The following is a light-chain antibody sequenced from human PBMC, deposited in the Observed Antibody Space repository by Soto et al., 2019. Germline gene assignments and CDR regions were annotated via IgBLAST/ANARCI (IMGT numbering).Light chain of an antibody. V-gene: IGKV3-11*01. CDR1: QSVSSY. CDR2: EAS. J-gene: IGKJ2*02. Sequence: EIVLTQSPATLSLSPGERATLSCRARQSVSSYLAWYQQKPGQAPRLLIYEASNRATGIPARFSGSGSGTDFTLTISSLEPEDFAVYYCQQRSNWPCTFGQGTKLEIK. CDR3: QQRSNWPCT.